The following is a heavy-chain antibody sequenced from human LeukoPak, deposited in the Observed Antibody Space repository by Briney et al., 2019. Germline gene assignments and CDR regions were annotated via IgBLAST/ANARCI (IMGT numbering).Heavy chain of an antibody. Sequence: PGGSLRLSCAASGFTFSDYWMTWVRQAPGKGLEWVANIKPDGSEKYYVDSVRGRFTISRDNAKNSLYMQMNSLRVEDTAVYYCASYLYXWXXLGYXGQGTLVXVSS. CDR1: GFTFSDYW. CDR2: IKPDGSEK. V-gene: IGHV3-7*01. J-gene: IGHJ4*02. D-gene: IGHD2-8*02. CDR3: ASYLYXWXXLGY.